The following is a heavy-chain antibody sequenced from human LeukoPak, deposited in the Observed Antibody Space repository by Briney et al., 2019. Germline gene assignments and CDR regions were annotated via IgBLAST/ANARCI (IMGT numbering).Heavy chain of an antibody. Sequence: GGSLRLSCAASGFTFSSYAMSWVRQAPGKGLEWVSSISSSSSYIYYADSVKGRFTISRDNAKNSLYLQMNSLRAEDTAVYYCARDAGSSAPLYYYYYMDVWGKGTTVTVSS. CDR3: ARDAGSSAPLYYYYYMDV. J-gene: IGHJ6*03. CDR2: ISSSSSYI. V-gene: IGHV3-21*01. D-gene: IGHD1-14*01. CDR1: GFTFSSYA.